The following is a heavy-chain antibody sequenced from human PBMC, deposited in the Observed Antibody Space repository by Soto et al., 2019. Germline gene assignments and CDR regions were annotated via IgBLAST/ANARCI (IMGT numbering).Heavy chain of an antibody. Sequence: ASVKVSCKASGYTFASYGISWVRQAPGQGLEWMGWISAYNGNTNYAQKLQGRVTMTTDTSTSTAYMELRSLRSDDTAVYYCARHLVVVVAATTDYGMDVWGQGTTVTVSS. D-gene: IGHD2-15*01. J-gene: IGHJ6*02. CDR2: ISAYNGNT. CDR3: ARHLVVVVAATTDYGMDV. CDR1: GYTFASYG. V-gene: IGHV1-18*01.